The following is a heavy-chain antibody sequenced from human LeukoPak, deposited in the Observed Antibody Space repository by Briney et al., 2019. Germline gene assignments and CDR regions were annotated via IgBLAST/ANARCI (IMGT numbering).Heavy chain of an antibody. D-gene: IGHD3-10*01. V-gene: IGHV3-23*01. CDR1: GFTFSSYG. J-gene: IGHJ4*02. CDR3: ARDGSGSYYNPVDY. Sequence: GGSLRLSCAASGFTFSSYGMTWVRQAPGKGLEWVSGISGSGGSTYYADSVKGRFTISRDNSKNTLYLQMNSLRVEDTAVYYCARDGSGSYYNPVDYWGQGTLVTVSS. CDR2: ISGSGGST.